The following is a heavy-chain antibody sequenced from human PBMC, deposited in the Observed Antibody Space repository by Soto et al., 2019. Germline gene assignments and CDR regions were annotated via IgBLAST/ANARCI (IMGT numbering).Heavy chain of an antibody. D-gene: IGHD3-3*01. J-gene: IGHJ5*02. CDR1: GGSFSGYY. CDR3: ARVEAFNWFDP. Sequence: SETLSLTCAVYGGSFSGYYWSWIRQPPGKGLEWIGEINHSGSTNYNPSLKSRVTISVDTSKNQSSLKLSSVTAADTAVYYCARVEAFNWFDPWGQGTLVTVSS. CDR2: INHSGST. V-gene: IGHV4-34*01.